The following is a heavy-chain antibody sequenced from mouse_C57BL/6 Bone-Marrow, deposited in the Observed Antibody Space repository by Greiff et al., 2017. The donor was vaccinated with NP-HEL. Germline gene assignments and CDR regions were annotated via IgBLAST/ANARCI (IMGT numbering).Heavy chain of an antibody. CDR1: GYTFTDHT. Sequence: VQLQQSDAELVKPGASVKISCKVSGYTFTDHTIHWMKQRPEQGLEWIGYIYPRDGSTKYNEKFKGKATLTADKSSSTAYMQLNSLTSEDSAVYFCATLSFITTVVATYYFDYWGQGTTLTVSS. J-gene: IGHJ2*01. D-gene: IGHD1-1*01. CDR2: IYPRDGST. V-gene: IGHV1-78*01. CDR3: ATLSFITTVVATYYFDY.